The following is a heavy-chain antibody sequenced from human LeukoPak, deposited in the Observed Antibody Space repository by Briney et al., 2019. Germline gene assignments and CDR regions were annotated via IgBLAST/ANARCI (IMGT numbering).Heavy chain of an antibody. CDR1: GFTFSSYW. D-gene: IGHD6-13*01. Sequence: GGSLRLSCAASGFTFSSYWMSWVRQAPGKGLEWVANIKQDGSEKYYVDSVKGRFTISRDNAKNSLYLQMNSLRAEDTAVYYCAADKRYRSSLYDLWAQGTLVSASS. CDR2: IKQDGSEK. J-gene: IGHJ5*02. V-gene: IGHV3-7*01. CDR3: AADKRYRSSLYDL.